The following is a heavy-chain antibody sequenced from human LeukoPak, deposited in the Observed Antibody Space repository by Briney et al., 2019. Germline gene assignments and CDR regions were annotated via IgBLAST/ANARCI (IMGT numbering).Heavy chain of an antibody. D-gene: IGHD6-13*01. CDR3: ARDPRHSSSWYVDY. V-gene: IGHV3-48*01. J-gene: IGHJ4*02. Sequence: GGSLRLSCAASGFTFSSYSMNWVRQAPGKGLEWVSYISSSSSTIYYADSVKGRFTISRDNAKNSLYLQMNSLRAEDTAVYYCARDPRHSSSWYVDYWGQGTLVTVSA. CDR2: ISSSSSTI. CDR1: GFTFSSYS.